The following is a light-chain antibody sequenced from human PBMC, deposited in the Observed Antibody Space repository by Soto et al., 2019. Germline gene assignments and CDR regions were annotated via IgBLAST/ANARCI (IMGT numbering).Light chain of an antibody. Sequence: EIVLTQSPATLSLSPGERATLSCRASQSVSSYLAWYQHKPGQAPRLLIYDASNRATGIPARFSGSGSGTDFTLTISSLEPEDFAFYYCQQRSNWPHTFGPGTKLEI. CDR3: QQRSNWPHT. CDR1: QSVSSY. CDR2: DAS. J-gene: IGKJ2*01. V-gene: IGKV3-11*01.